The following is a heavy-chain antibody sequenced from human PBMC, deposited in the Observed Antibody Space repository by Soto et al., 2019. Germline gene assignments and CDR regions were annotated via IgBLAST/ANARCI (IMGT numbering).Heavy chain of an antibody. Sequence: SVKLSCKASGGTFSSYAISWVRQAPGQGLEWMGGIIPIFGTANYAQKFQGRVTITADESTSTAYMELSSLRSEDTAVYYCATGGLAAAGTSWFDPWGQGTLVTVSS. D-gene: IGHD6-13*01. CDR1: GGTFSSYA. CDR2: IIPIFGTA. J-gene: IGHJ5*02. V-gene: IGHV1-69*13. CDR3: ATGGLAAAGTSWFDP.